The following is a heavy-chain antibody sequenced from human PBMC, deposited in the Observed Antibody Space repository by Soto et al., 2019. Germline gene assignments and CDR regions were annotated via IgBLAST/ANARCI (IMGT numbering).Heavy chain of an antibody. CDR3: ARGRYYHYFDY. CDR1: GGSISSGGYS. J-gene: IGHJ4*02. Sequence: PSETLSLTCAVSGGSISSGGYSWSWIRQPPGKGLEWIGYIYHSGSTYYNPSLKSRVTISVDRSKNQFSLKLSSVTAADTAVYYCARGRYYHYFDYWGQGTLVTVSS. CDR2: IYHSGST. V-gene: IGHV4-30-2*02. D-gene: IGHD3-9*01.